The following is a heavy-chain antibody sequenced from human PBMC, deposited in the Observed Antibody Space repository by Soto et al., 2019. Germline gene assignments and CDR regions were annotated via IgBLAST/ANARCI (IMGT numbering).Heavy chain of an antibody. CDR2: IYWDDDK. J-gene: IGHJ4*02. V-gene: IGHV2-5*02. CDR1: GFSLSTSGVG. CDR3: AREYYYDSSGYHFDY. Sequence: KESGPTLVKPTQTLTLTCTFSGFSLSTSGVGVGWIRQPPGKALEWLALIYWDDDKRYSPSLKSRLTITKDTSKNQVVLTMTNMDPVDTATYYCAREYYYDSSGYHFDYWGQGTLVTVSS. D-gene: IGHD3-22*01.